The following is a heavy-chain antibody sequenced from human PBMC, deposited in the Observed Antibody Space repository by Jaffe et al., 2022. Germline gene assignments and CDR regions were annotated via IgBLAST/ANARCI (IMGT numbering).Heavy chain of an antibody. CDR1: GGTFSSYA. D-gene: IGHD4-17*01. Sequence: QVQLVQSGAEVKKPGSSVKVSCKASGGTFSSYAISWVRQAPGQGLEWMGGIIPIFGTANYAQKFQGRVTITTDESTSTAYMELSSLRSEDTAVYYCARAEGLRGDYGDRNYYYYMDVWGKGTTVTVSS. J-gene: IGHJ6*03. CDR2: IIPIFGTA. V-gene: IGHV1-69*05. CDR3: ARAEGLRGDYGDRNYYYYMDV.